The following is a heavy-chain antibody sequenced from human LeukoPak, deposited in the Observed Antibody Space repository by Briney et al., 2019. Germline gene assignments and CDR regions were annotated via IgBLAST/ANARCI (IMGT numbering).Heavy chain of an antibody. J-gene: IGHJ4*02. CDR2: IYYSGST. D-gene: IGHD2-15*01. Sequence: SETLSLTCTVSGGSISSYYLSWIRQPPGKGLEWIGYIYYSGSTNYNPSLKSRVTISVDTSKNQFSLKLSSVTAADTAVYYCARLLGYCSGGSCFDYWGQGTLVTVSS. CDR3: ARLLGYCSGGSCFDY. CDR1: GGSISSYY. V-gene: IGHV4-59*01.